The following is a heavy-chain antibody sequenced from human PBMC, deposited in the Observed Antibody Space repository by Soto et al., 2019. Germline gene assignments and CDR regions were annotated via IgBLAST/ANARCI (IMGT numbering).Heavy chain of an antibody. Sequence: QLQLQESGSGLVKPSQTLSLTCAVSGGSISSGGYSWSWIRQPPGKGLEWIGYIYHSGSTYYNPSLKSRVTISADRSKNQFSLKLSSVTAADTAVYYCARGPVVVTADGAFDIWGQGTMVTVSS. CDR1: GGSISSGGYS. D-gene: IGHD2-21*02. V-gene: IGHV4-30-2*01. CDR3: ARGPVVVTADGAFDI. J-gene: IGHJ3*02. CDR2: IYHSGST.